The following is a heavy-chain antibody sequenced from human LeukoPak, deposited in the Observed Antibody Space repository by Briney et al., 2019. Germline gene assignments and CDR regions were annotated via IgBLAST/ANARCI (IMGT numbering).Heavy chain of an antibody. Sequence: ASVKVSCKASGYTFTGYYMHWVRQAPGQGLEWMGWINPNSGGTNYAQKFQGRVTMTRDTSISTAYMELSRLRSDDTAVYYCAKVGLGYCSSTSCYDHWGQGTLVTVSS. CDR1: GYTFTGYY. CDR3: AKVGLGYCSSTSCYDH. CDR2: INPNSGGT. D-gene: IGHD2-2*01. J-gene: IGHJ4*02. V-gene: IGHV1-2*02.